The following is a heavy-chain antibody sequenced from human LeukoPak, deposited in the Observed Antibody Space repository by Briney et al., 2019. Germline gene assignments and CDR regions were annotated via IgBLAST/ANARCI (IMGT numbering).Heavy chain of an antibody. CDR3: ARGRVVPAAIPELFDY. Sequence: ASVKVSCKASGYTFTSYYMHWVRQAPGQGLEWMGIINPSGGSTSYAQKFQGRVTKTRDTSTSTVYMELSSLRSEDTAVYYCARGRVVPAAIPELFDYWGQGTLVTVSS. CDR2: INPSGGST. D-gene: IGHD2-2*02. J-gene: IGHJ4*02. V-gene: IGHV1-46*01. CDR1: GYTFTSYY.